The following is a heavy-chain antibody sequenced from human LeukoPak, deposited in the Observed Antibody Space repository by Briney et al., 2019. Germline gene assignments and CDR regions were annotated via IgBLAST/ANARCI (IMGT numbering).Heavy chain of an antibody. J-gene: IGHJ3*02. CDR3: ARDPGTTQTLHDAFDI. CDR2: INSGGSNT. V-gene: IGHV3-74*01. D-gene: IGHD1-7*01. Sequence: TGGSLRLSCAASGFTFSSYWMHWVRQGPGKGLVWVSNINSGGSNTNYADSVKGRFTISRDNARNSLYLQMNSLRAEDTAVYYCARDPGTTQTLHDAFDIWGQGTMVTVSS. CDR1: GFTFSSYW.